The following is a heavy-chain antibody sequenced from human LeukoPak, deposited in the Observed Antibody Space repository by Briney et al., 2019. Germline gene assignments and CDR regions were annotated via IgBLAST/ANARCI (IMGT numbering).Heavy chain of an antibody. CDR1: GFTFSSSW. CDR3: ARDRTGAGLDY. CDR2: IRQDGSEK. J-gene: IGHJ4*02. V-gene: IGHV3-7*03. Sequence: GGSLRLSCAASGFTFSSSWMSWVRQAPGKGLEWVANIRQDGSEKYFADSVKGRFTISRDNAKNSLFLQVNSLRGEDTAVYYCARDRTGAGLDYWGQGTLVTISS. D-gene: IGHD1-14*01.